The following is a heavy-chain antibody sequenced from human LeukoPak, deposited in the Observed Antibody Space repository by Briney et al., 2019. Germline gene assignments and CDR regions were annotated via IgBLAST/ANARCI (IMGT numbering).Heavy chain of an antibody. Sequence: GASVKVSCKASGYTFTGYYMHWVRQAPGQGLEWMGWINPNSGGTNYAQKFQGRVTMTRDTSISTAYMELSSLGSDDAAVYYCAREPAADYSYFFGMNVWGQGTTVTVSS. CDR2: INPNSGGT. CDR1: GYTFTGYY. CDR3: AREPAADYSYFFGMNV. D-gene: IGHD2-2*01. V-gene: IGHV1-2*02. J-gene: IGHJ6*02.